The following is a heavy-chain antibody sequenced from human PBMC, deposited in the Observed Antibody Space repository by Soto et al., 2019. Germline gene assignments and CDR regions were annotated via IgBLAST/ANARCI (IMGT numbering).Heavy chain of an antibody. CDR2: IYSSGST. Sequence: KASETLSLTCSVSGYSIASGGFYWSWVRQSPGKGLEWIGYIYSSGSTDYLPSLKSRIAISLDLSKNQFSLMLSSVTAADTAVYYCARGPPAYSSGLAHPGHWGQGTLVTVSS. CDR1: GYSIASGGFY. D-gene: IGHD6-19*01. CDR3: ARGPPAYSSGLAHPGH. J-gene: IGHJ4*02. V-gene: IGHV4-31*03.